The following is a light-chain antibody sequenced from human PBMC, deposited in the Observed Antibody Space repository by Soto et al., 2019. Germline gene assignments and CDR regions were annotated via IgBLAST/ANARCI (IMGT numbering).Light chain of an antibody. CDR2: DAS. CDR1: QSVSSNY. V-gene: IGKV3-11*01. CDR3: QQRSDWPS. J-gene: IGKJ5*01. Sequence: EFVLTKSPGTLSLSPGERATLSCRASQSVSSNYLAWYHQKPGQAPRLLIYDASYRATGIPARFSGSGSGTDFTLTISSLEPEDFAVYYCQQRSDWPSFGQATRLEIK.